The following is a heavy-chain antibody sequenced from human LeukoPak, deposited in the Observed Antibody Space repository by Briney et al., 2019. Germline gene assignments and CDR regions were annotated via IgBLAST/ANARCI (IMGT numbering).Heavy chain of an antibody. V-gene: IGHV3-21*01. CDR1: GFTFSSYS. Sequence: GGSLRLSCAASGFTFSSYSMNWVRQAPGKGLEWVSSISSSSSYIYSADSVKGRFTISRDNAKNSLYLQMNSLRAEDTAVYYCARGGRIQLWFTVRDKYYFDYWGQGTLVTVSS. D-gene: IGHD5-18*01. CDR2: ISSSSSYI. J-gene: IGHJ4*02. CDR3: ARGGRIQLWFTVRDKYYFDY.